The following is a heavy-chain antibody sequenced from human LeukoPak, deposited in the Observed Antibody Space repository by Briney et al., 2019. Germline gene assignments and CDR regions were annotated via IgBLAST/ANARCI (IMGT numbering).Heavy chain of an antibody. CDR3: AKGSVGYCSGITCYVLDF. V-gene: IGHV3-23*01. D-gene: IGHD2-15*01. CDR2: ISGGRPGT. Sequence: GGSLRLSCAASGFTFRSYAMSWVRRAPGKGLEWVSAISGGRPGTYHADSVRGRFTISRDDSKNTLFLQMNSLTAEDTAMYYCAKGSVGYCSGITCYVLDFWGQGALITVSS. CDR1: GFTFRSYA. J-gene: IGHJ4*02.